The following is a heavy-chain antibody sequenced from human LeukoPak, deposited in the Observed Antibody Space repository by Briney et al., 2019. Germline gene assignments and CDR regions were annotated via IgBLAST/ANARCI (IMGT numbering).Heavy chain of an antibody. D-gene: IGHD3-3*01. CDR1: GFTFSDKF. Sequence: GGSLRLSCAASGFTFSDKFMSWVRQAPGRGLEWVSYISSSGSTMYYADSVKGRFTISRDNSKNTLYLQMNSLRAEDTAVYYCAKDRGTYYDFWSGYGPWDYWGQGTLVTVSS. CDR3: AKDRGTYYDFWSGYGPWDY. J-gene: IGHJ4*02. CDR2: ISSSGSTM. V-gene: IGHV3-11*04.